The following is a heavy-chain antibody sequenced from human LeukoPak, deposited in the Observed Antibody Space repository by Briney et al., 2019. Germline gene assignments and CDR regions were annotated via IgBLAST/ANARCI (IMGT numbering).Heavy chain of an antibody. V-gene: IGHV1-69*02. CDR2: IIPILGIA. Sequence: SVKVSFTASGGTFTSYTISWVRQAPGQGLEWMGRIIPILGIANYAQKFQGRVTITADKSTSTAYMELSSLRSEDTAVYYCARAPTRYFDWSHAFDIWGQGTMVTVSS. CDR3: ARAPTRYFDWSHAFDI. CDR1: GGTFTSYT. J-gene: IGHJ3*02. D-gene: IGHD3-9*01.